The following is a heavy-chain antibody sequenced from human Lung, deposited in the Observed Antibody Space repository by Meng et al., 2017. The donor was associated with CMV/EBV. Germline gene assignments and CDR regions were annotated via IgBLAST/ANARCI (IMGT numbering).Heavy chain of an antibody. J-gene: IGHJ3*02. V-gene: IGHV3-7*01. D-gene: IGHD3-3*01. CDR1: GFXFGNFW. CDR3: AREPGDRYDFWSGYAFDI. Sequence: SCEASGFXFGNFWMNWVRQAPGKGLEWVANIKGDGTEEYYVDSVKGRFTISRDNAKNSLYLQMNSLRAEDTAVYYCAREPGDRYDFWSGYAFDIWXQGTMVTVSS. CDR2: IKGDGTEE.